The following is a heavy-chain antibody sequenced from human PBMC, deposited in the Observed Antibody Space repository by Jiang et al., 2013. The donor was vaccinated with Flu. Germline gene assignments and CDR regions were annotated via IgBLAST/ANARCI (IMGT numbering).Heavy chain of an antibody. Sequence: GAEVKKPGESLKISCKGSGYSFTTYWISWVRQMPGKGLEWMGRIDPSDSYTNYSPSFQGHVTISADKSISTAYLQWSSLKASDTAMYYCARQGWRDGSGSYYGMDVWGQGTTVTVSS. CDR1: GYSFTTYW. J-gene: IGHJ6*02. V-gene: IGHV5-10-1*01. D-gene: IGHD3-10*01. CDR3: ARQGWRDGSGSYYGMDV. CDR2: IDPSDSYT.